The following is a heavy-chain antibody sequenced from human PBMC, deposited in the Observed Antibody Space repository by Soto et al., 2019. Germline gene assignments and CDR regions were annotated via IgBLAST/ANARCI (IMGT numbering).Heavy chain of an antibody. V-gene: IGHV1-18*01. CDR3: ARSTVLMVYARPYYYGMDV. J-gene: IGHJ6*02. CDR1: GYTFTIYS. Sequence: EASLKVSCKASGYTFTIYSISWVRQAPGQGLEWMGWISAYNGNTNYAQKLQGRVTMTTDTSTSTAYMELRSLRSDDTAVYYCARSTVLMVYARPYYYGMDVWGQGT. D-gene: IGHD2-8*01. CDR2: ISAYNGNT.